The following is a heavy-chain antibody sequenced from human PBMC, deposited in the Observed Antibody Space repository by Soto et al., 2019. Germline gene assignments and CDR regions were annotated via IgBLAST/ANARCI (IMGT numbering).Heavy chain of an antibody. CDR2: ISDDGSNK. V-gene: IGHV3-30-3*01. CDR1: GFTFSNYA. CDR3: ARARFASSWSYFDY. Sequence: QVQLVESGGGVVQPGRSLRLSCAASGFTFSNYALHWVRQAPGKGLEWVAVISDDGSNKYYGDSVKGRFTISRDNSKYTLYLQMNSLRAEDTAMYYCARARFASSWSYFDYWGQGTPVTVSS. J-gene: IGHJ4*02. D-gene: IGHD6-13*01.